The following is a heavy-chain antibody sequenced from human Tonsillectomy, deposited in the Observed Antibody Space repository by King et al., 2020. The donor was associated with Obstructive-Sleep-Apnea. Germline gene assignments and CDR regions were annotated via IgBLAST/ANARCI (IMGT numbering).Heavy chain of an antibody. CDR2: IYPGDSDT. J-gene: IGHJ6*02. D-gene: IGHD6-19*01. CDR1: GYRFTNYW. V-gene: IGHV5-51*01. CDR3: ARLAVAGEAPHYYYYGMDV. Sequence: QLVQSGAEVKKPGESLKISCKGSGYRFTNYWIGWVRQIPGKGLEWMGSIYPGDSDTRYSPSFQGQVTTPADKSISTAYLQWSSLKASDTAIFYCARLAVAGEAPHYYYYGMDVWGQGTTVTVSS.